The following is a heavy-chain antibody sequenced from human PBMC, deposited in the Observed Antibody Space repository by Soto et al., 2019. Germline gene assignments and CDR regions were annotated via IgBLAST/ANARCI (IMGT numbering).Heavy chain of an antibody. Sequence: SQTLSLTCAISGDSVSSNSAAWNWIRQSPSRGLEWLGRTYYRSKWYNDYAVSVKSRITINPDTSKNQFSLQLNSVTPEDTAVYYCARDKAPAYSSGWYNWFDPWGQGTLVTVSS. CDR3: ARDKAPAYSSGWYNWFDP. V-gene: IGHV6-1*01. CDR1: GDSVSSNSAA. D-gene: IGHD6-19*01. J-gene: IGHJ5*02. CDR2: TYYRSKWYN.